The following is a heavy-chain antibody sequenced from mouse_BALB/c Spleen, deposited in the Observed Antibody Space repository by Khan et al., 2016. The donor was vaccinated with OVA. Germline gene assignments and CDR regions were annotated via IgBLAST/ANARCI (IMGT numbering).Heavy chain of an antibody. CDR1: GYSITSDYA. V-gene: IGHV3-2*02. CDR2: ISYSGRT. Sequence: EVQLQESGPGPVNPSQSLSLTCTVTGYSITSDYAWNWIRQFPGNKLEWMGYISYSGRTSYNPSLKSRISITRDTSKNPVFLQLNSVTTEDTAAYFCVRSVTITTVVATDFDYWGQGTTLTVSS. J-gene: IGHJ2*01. D-gene: IGHD1-1*01. CDR3: VRSVTITTVVATDFDY.